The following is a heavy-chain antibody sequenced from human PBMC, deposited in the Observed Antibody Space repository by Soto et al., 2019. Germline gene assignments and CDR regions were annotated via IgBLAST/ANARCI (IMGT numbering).Heavy chain of an antibody. V-gene: IGHV1-69*08. Sequence: QVQLVQSGAEVKKPGSSVKVSCKASGGTFSSYTISWVRQAPGKGLEWMGRIIPILGIANYAQKFQGRVTITADKSTSTAYMELSSLRSEDTAVYYCARDIVVVVAATPSWFDPWGQGTLVTVSS. D-gene: IGHD2-15*01. CDR2: IIPILGIA. CDR1: GGTFSSYT. CDR3: ARDIVVVVAATPSWFDP. J-gene: IGHJ5*02.